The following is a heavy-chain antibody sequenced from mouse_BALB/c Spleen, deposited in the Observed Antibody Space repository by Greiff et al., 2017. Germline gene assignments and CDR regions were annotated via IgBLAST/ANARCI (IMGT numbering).Heavy chain of an antibody. J-gene: IGHJ1*01. CDR2: ISSGGST. CDR3: ARGIDYHWYFDV. V-gene: IGHV5-6-5*01. D-gene: IGHD2-4*01. CDR1: GFTFRGNA. Sequence: EVKVVESGGGLVKPGGSRKLSWAASGFTFRGNAMPWVRQTPEKRLEWVASISSGGSTYYPDSVKGRFTISRDNARNILYLQMSSLRSEDTAMYYCARGIDYHWYFDVWGAGTTVTVSS.